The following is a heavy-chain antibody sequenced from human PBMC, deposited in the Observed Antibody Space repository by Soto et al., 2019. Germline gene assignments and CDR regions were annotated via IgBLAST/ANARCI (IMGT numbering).Heavy chain of an antibody. Sequence: GGSLRLSCAASGFTFSSYAMHWVRQAPGKGLEWVAVISYDGSNKYYADSVKGRFTISRDNSKNTLYLQMNSLRAEDTAVYYCAREGASLGAPFDSWGQGTLVTVSS. J-gene: IGHJ4*02. D-gene: IGHD1-26*01. CDR1: GFTFSSYA. CDR2: ISYDGSNK. CDR3: AREGASLGAPFDS. V-gene: IGHV3-30*04.